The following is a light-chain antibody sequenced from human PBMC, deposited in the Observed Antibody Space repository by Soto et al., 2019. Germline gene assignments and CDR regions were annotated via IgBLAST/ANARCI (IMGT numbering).Light chain of an antibody. CDR1: QGISNY. CDR2: VAS. Sequence: DIQMTQSPSSLSASVGDRVTITCRASQGISNYLAWYQQQPGKVPKLLIYVASTLQSGVPSRFSGSGAGTDFTLTISSLQPEDVATYYCQKYNSAPWTFGQGTKVEIK. CDR3: QKYNSAPWT. V-gene: IGKV1-27*01. J-gene: IGKJ1*01.